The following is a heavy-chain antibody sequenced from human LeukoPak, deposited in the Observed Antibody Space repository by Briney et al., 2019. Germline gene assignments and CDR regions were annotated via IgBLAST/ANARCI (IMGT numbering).Heavy chain of an antibody. J-gene: IGHJ4*02. D-gene: IGHD6-19*01. CDR3: AMTTVAGTFDY. CDR2: IYSGGST. CDR1: GFTFSSYA. Sequence: PGGSLRLSCAASGFTFSSYAMSWVRQAPGKGLEWVSVIYSGGSTYYADSVKGRFTISRDNSKNTLYLQMNSLRAEDTAVYYCAMTTVAGTFDYWGQGTLVTVSS. V-gene: IGHV3-53*01.